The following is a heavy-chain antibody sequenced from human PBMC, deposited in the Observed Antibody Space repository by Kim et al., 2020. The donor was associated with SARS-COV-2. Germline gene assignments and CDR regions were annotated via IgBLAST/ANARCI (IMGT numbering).Heavy chain of an antibody. Sequence: GGSLRLSCAASGFSFSGYAMHWVRRAPGKGLEWVAVISHDGREKFFADSLKGRFTISRDNSNNTLCLQMNSLSAEDTAMYYCARVIPGKEDFDYWGQGTLVTVSS. CDR1: GFSFSGYA. CDR3: ARVIPGKEDFDY. CDR2: ISHDGREK. V-gene: IGHV3-30*04. D-gene: IGHD1-20*01. J-gene: IGHJ4*02.